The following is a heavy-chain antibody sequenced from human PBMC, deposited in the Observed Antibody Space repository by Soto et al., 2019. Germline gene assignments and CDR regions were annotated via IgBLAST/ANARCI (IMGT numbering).Heavy chain of an antibody. Sequence: QVQLVQSGAEVKKPGASVKVSCKASGYRFTSFGISWVRQAPGQGLEWVGWISVHNGNTNSAQKLQGRVTLTTDTSTSTAYMELRSLRFDDTAVYYCARPNRNYDAFDIWGQGTMVTVSS. V-gene: IGHV1-18*04. CDR2: ISVHNGNT. J-gene: IGHJ3*02. D-gene: IGHD1-7*01. CDR3: ARPNRNYDAFDI. CDR1: GYRFTSFG.